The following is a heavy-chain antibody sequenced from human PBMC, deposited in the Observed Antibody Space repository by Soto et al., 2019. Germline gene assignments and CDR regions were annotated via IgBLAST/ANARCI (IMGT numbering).Heavy chain of an antibody. D-gene: IGHD1-26*01. CDR3: ARISRTEPWESGMHG. Sequence: SGPTLVNPTQTLPLTCTFSGFSLSTSGMCVSWIRQPPGKALEWLAVIEWDDDKYYSTSLKTRLTISKDTSKNLVVLTMTNMDTVDTATYYCARISRTEPWESGMHGRAQGTSVPVSS. CDR2: IEWDDDK. V-gene: IGHV2-70*01. CDR1: GFSLSTSGMC. J-gene: IGHJ6*02.